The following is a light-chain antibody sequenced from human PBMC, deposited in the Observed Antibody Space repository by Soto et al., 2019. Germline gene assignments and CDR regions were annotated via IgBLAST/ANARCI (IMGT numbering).Light chain of an antibody. CDR2: VNR. Sequence: QPVLTQPPSVSGAPGQRVTISCTGSSSNIGAGYDVHWYQQLPGTAPKLLIYVNRNRPSGVPDRFSGSRSGTSASLAITGLQAEDEADYYCQSYDSSLSGSKVFGGGTKVTVL. V-gene: IGLV1-40*01. J-gene: IGLJ3*02. CDR1: SSNIGAGYD. CDR3: QSYDSSLSGSKV.